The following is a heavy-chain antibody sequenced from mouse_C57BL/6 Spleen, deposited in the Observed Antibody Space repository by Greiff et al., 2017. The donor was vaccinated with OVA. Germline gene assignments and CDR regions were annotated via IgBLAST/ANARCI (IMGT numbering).Heavy chain of an antibody. CDR1: GYTFTDYN. Sequence: EVQLQESGPELVKPGASVKMSCKASGYTFTDYNMHWVKQSHGKSLEWIGYINPNNGGTSYNQKFKGKATLTVNKSSSTAYMELRSLTSEDSAVYYCASGYYYGSESYYFDYWGQGTTLTVSS. V-gene: IGHV1-22*01. CDR2: INPNNGGT. D-gene: IGHD1-1*01. J-gene: IGHJ2*01. CDR3: ASGYYYGSESYYFDY.